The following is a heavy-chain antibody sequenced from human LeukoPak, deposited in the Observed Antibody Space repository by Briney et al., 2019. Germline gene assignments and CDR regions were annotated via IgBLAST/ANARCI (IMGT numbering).Heavy chain of an antibody. V-gene: IGHV3-74*01. CDR2: INPDASST. CDR1: GFTFSSSW. J-gene: IGHJ4*02. CDR3: ARDKDVYFDY. Sequence: GGPLRLSCAASGFTFSSSWMHWVRHAPGKGLVWVSRINPDASSTDYADSVKGRFTISRDNAKNSLSLQMNSLRDEDTAVYYCARDKDVYFDYWGQGTLVTVSS.